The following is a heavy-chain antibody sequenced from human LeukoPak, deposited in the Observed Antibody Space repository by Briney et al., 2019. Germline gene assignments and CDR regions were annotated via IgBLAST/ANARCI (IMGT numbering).Heavy chain of an antibody. CDR3: ARGGRVVVPARRVNWFDP. D-gene: IGHD2-2*01. V-gene: IGHV4-59*11. Sequence: KPSETLSLTCTVSGGSISSHYWSWIRQPPGKGLEWIGYIYYSGSTNYNPSLKSRVTISVDTSKSQFSLKLSSVTAADTAVYYCARGGRVVVPARRVNWFDPWGQGTLVTVSS. J-gene: IGHJ5*02. CDR1: GGSISSHY. CDR2: IYYSGST.